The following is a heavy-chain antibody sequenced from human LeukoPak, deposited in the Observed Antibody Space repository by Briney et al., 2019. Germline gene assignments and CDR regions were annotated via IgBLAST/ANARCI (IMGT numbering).Heavy chain of an antibody. CDR1: GGSVSSGSYY. CDR2: IYYTGST. J-gene: IGHJ6*02. Sequence: SETLSLTCTVSGGSVSSGSYYWSWIRQPPGKGLEWIGYIYYTGSTNYNPSLKSRVTISVDTSKNQFSLKLSSLTAADTAVYYCARGSYASYYYGMDVWGQGTTVTVSS. V-gene: IGHV4-61*01. D-gene: IGHD1-26*01. CDR3: ARGSYASYYYGMDV.